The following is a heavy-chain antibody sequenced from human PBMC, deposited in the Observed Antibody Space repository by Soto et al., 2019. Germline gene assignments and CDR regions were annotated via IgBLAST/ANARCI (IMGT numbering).Heavy chain of an antibody. V-gene: IGHV4-34*01. J-gene: IGHJ4*02. CDR3: ARCPMKTYYYYSSGCFDY. CDR1: GGSFSGYY. CDR2: INNSGST. D-gene: IGHD3-22*01. Sequence: SETLSLTCAVYGGSFSGYYWSWIRQPPGKGLEWIGEINNSGSTNYNPSLKSRVTISVDTPKNQFSLKLSSVTAADTAVYYCARCPMKTYYYYSSGCFDYWGQGTLVTVSS.